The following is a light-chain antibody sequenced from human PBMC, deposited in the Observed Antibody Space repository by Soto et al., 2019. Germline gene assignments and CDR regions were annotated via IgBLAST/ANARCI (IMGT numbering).Light chain of an antibody. CDR1: SSDIGGYNY. J-gene: IGLJ2*01. CDR2: DVS. CDR3: SSYTSSGTYVI. V-gene: IGLV2-14*03. Sequence: QSVLTQPASVSGSPGQSITISCTGTSSDIGGYNYVSWYQQHPGKAPNLIIYDVSNRPSGVSNRFSDSKSGNTASLTISGLQAEDEADYYCSSYTSSGTYVIIGGGTQLTVL.